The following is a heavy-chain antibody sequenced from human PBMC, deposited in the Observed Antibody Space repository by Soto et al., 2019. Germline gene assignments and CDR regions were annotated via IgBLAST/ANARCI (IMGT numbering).Heavy chain of an antibody. D-gene: IGHD3-3*01. V-gene: IGHV1-69*01. CDR2: IIPIFGTA. J-gene: IGHJ6*02. CDR3: ARGTITIFGRLYGMDV. Sequence: QVQLVQSGAEVKKPGSSVKVSCKASGGTFSSYAISWVRQAPGQGLEWMGGIIPIFGTANYAQKFQGRVTITADESTSTAYMELSSLRSEDTAVNYCARGTITIFGRLYGMDVWGQGTTVTVSS. CDR1: GGTFSSYA.